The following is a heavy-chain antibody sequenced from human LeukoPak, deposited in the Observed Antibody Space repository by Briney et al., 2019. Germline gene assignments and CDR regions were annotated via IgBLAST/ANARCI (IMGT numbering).Heavy chain of an antibody. Sequence: GGSLRLSCAASGFTFNSYTMNWVRQAPGKGLEWISYISRTCTTIYYADSVKSRFTISRDSAKTSLFLQMNSLSSEATGLYFCARDLGSGDHGLLVWGQGTLLTVSS. CDR3: ARDLGSGDHGLLV. V-gene: IGHV3-48*01. CDR2: ISRTCTTI. J-gene: IGHJ4*02. D-gene: IGHD2-21*02. CDR1: GFTFNSYT.